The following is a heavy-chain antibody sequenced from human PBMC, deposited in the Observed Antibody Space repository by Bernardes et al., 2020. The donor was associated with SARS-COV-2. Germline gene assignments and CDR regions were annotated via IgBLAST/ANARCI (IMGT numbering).Heavy chain of an antibody. CDR3: AKDNEESRTGTTWDY. CDR1: GFTISTYS. J-gene: IGHJ4*02. D-gene: IGHD1-1*01. CDR2: ISGNSDTT. Sequence: GGSLRLSCAASGFTISTYSMSWVRQAPGKGLEWVSGISGNSDTTYYAASAKGRFTISRDSSKNTVYLQMNTLRAEDTAIYYCAKDNEESRTGTTWDYWGQGTLVTVSS. V-gene: IGHV3-23*01.